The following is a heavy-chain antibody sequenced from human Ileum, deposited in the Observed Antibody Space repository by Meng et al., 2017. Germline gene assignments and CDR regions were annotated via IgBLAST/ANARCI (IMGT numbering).Heavy chain of an antibody. CDR3: ARAPKYCTNAVCSRPLDS. CDR2: IYSNGDT. J-gene: IGHJ4*02. Sequence: HVQLQESGPRLVKPSQTLSLTCTVLGCSISSGDYYWSWVRQSPGKGPEWIGYIYSNGDTYSNPSLRGRLMISIDTSKNQFSLKLSSVTAADTAVYYCARAPKYCTNAVCSRPLDSWGQGTLVTVSS. D-gene: IGHD2-8*01. CDR1: GCSISSGDYY. V-gene: IGHV4-30-4*01.